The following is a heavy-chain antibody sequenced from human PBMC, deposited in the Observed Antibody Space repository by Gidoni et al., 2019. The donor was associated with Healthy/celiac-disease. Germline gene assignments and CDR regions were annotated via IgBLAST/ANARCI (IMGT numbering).Heavy chain of an antibody. Sequence: EVQLVESGGGLVQPGRSLRLSCAASGFPFDDYAMHWVRQAPGKGLEWVSCISWNSGSIGYADSVKGRFTISRDNAKNSLYLQMNSLRAEDTALYYCAKDGRGGRSYYYGMDVWGQGTTVTVSS. CDR2: ISWNSGSI. CDR1: GFPFDDYA. J-gene: IGHJ6*02. D-gene: IGHD3-16*01. V-gene: IGHV3-9*01. CDR3: AKDGRGGRSYYYGMDV.